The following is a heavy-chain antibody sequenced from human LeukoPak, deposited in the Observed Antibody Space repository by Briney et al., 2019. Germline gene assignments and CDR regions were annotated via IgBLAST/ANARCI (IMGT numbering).Heavy chain of an antibody. J-gene: IGHJ5*02. D-gene: IGHD2-15*01. CDR2: INPNSGGT. CDR1: GYTFTGYY. Sequence: ASVKVSCKASGYTFTGYYMHWVRQAPGQGLEWMGWINPNSGGTKYAQKFQGRVTMTRDTSISTAYMELSRLRSDDTAVYYCARDHCSGGSCYWPFDPWGQGTLVTVSS. V-gene: IGHV1-2*02. CDR3: ARDHCSGGSCYWPFDP.